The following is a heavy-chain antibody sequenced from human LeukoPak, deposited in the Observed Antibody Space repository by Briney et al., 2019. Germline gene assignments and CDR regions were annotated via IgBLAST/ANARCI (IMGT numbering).Heavy chain of an antibody. D-gene: IGHD1-20*01. J-gene: IGHJ3*02. Sequence: GGSLRLSCAASGFTFDDYAMHWVRQAPGKGLEWVSGISWNSATIGYADSVKGRFTISRDNAKNSLYGQMNSLRAEDTALYYCAKVRSPLTGTTAADAFDIWGQGTMVTVSS. V-gene: IGHV3-9*01. CDR1: GFTFDDYA. CDR3: AKVRSPLTGTTAADAFDI. CDR2: ISWNSATI.